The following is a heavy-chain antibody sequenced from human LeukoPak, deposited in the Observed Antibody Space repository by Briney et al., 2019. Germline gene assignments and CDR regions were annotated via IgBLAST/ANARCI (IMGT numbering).Heavy chain of an antibody. CDR1: GGSISGYY. D-gene: IGHD1/OR15-1a*01. J-gene: IGHJ4*02. Sequence: SETLSLTCTVCGGSISGYYWSWIRQPAEKGLEWIGRIYSSGYTNYNPSLKSRVTMSVDTSKNQFSLKLSSVTAADTAVYYCARGEHDFDSWGQGTLVTVSS. V-gene: IGHV4-4*07. CDR2: IYSSGYT. CDR3: ARGEHDFDS.